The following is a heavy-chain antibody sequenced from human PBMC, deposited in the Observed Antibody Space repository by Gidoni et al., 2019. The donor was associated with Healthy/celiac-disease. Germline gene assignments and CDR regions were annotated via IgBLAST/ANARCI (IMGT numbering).Heavy chain of an antibody. CDR1: GGSLSTGDYY. V-gene: IGHV4-30-4*01. CDR3: ARAGRDYDFWSGYPFDP. Sequence: QVQLQESGPGLVKPSQALSLTCTVSGGSLSTGDYYWSWIRQPPGKGLEWIGYIYYSGSTYYNPSIKSRVTISVDTSKNQFSRKLSSVTAADTAVYYGARAGRDYDFWSGYPFDPWGQGTLVTVSA. D-gene: IGHD3-3*01. J-gene: IGHJ5*02. CDR2: IYYSGST.